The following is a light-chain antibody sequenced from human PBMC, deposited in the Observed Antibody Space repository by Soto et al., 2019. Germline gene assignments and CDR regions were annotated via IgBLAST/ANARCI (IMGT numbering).Light chain of an antibody. Sequence: QSALTQPASVSGSPGQSITISCTGTSSDVGDYNYVSWYQQHPGKAPRLIIYEVSNRPSGVSNRFSGSKSGNTVSLTISGLEADDEADYYCSSYTSSSALGVFGGGTKVTVL. J-gene: IGLJ3*02. CDR1: SSDVGDYNY. CDR2: EVS. V-gene: IGLV2-14*01. CDR3: SSYTSSSALGV.